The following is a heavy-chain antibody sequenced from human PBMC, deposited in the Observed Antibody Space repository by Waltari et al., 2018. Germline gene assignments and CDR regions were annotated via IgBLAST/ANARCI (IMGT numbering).Heavy chain of an antibody. J-gene: IGHJ6*04. D-gene: IGHD3-22*01. CDR2: ISSDGSIT. Sequence: EVQLVESGGGLVQPGGSLRLSCAASGFTFTTYWMHWVRQAPGKGLVWVSHISSDGSITRYADSVKGRFTISRDNAKNTLYLQMNSLRAEDTAVYYCSRSDRSGSLMDVLGKGTTVTISS. CDR3: SRSDRSGSLMDV. V-gene: IGHV3-74*01. CDR1: GFTFTTYW.